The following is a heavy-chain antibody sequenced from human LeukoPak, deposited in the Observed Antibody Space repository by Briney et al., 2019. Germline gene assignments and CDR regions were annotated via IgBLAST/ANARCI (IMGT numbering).Heavy chain of an antibody. Sequence: ASVKVSCKASRDTFIYRYLHWVRQAPGQALEWMGSITPFNCNTNYAQKFQDRVAITRDRSLNTAYLELRRLRSEDTAMYYCASAYGSGWGYFDYWGQGTLVTVSS. CDR3: ASAYGSGWGYFDY. CDR1: RDTFIYRY. V-gene: IGHV1-45*02. CDR2: ITPFNCNT. J-gene: IGHJ4*02. D-gene: IGHD6-19*01.